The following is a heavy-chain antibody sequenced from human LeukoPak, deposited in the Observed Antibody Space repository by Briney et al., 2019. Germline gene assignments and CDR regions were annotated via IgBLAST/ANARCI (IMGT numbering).Heavy chain of an antibody. D-gene: IGHD3-22*01. CDR2: ISSSSSYI. CDR3: ARVKWLLPDY. V-gene: IGHV3-21*01. Sequence: PGGSLRLSCAASGFTFSSYSMNWVRQAPGKGLEWVSSISSSSSYIYYADSVKGRFTISRDKAKNSLYLQMNSLRAEDTAVYYCARVKWLLPDYWGQGTLVTVSS. J-gene: IGHJ4*02. CDR1: GFTFSSYS.